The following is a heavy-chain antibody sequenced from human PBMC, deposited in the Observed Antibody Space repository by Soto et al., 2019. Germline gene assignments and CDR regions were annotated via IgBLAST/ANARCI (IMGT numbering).Heavy chain of an antibody. J-gene: IGHJ6*02. CDR1: GFTFSVYW. CDR2: IDSDGSTT. CDR3: ARPGYSNYGPGVDV. V-gene: IGHV3-74*01. D-gene: IGHD4-4*01. Sequence: EVQLVESGGGLVQPGGSLRLSCAASGFTFSVYWMHWVRQAPGKGLVWVSRIDSDGSTTSYADSVKGRFSFSRDNAKSTLYLQMNSLRAEGTAVYYCARPGYSNYGPGVDVWGQGTTVTVSS.